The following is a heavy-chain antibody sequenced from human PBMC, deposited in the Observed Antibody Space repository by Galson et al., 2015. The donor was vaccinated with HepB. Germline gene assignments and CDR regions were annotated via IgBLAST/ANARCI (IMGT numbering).Heavy chain of an antibody. V-gene: IGHV1-69*13. Sequence: SVKVSCKASGYTFTSYGISWVRQAPGQGLEWMGGIIPIFGIANYAQKFQGRVTITADESTSTAYMELSSLRSEDTAVYYCARDGGITMVRGVIIIGYFDYWGQGTLVTVSS. D-gene: IGHD3-10*01. J-gene: IGHJ4*02. CDR2: IIPIFGIA. CDR3: ARDGGITMVRGVIIIGYFDY. CDR1: GYTFTSYG.